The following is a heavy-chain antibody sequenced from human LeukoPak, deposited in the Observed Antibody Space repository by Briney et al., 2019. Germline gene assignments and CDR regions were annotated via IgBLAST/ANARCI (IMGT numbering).Heavy chain of an antibody. CDR3: GRGRVRYYFDY. V-gene: IGHV3-7*01. Sequence: GGSLRLSCAASGFTLSDYWMSWVRQAPGKGLEWVANIKQDGSERYYVDSVKGRFTISRDNAKNSLYLQMNSLRAEEPAVYYCGRGRVRYYFDYWGQGTLVTVSS. CDR2: IKQDGSER. CDR1: GFTLSDYW. D-gene: IGHD3-10*01. J-gene: IGHJ4*02.